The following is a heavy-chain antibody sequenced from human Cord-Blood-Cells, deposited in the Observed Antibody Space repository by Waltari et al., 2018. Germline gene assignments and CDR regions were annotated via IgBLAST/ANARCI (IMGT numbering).Heavy chain of an antibody. CDR2: IYSGGST. CDR1: GFTVSRNH. V-gene: IGHV3-53*01. D-gene: IGHD1-1*01. Sequence: EVQLVESGGGLIQPGGSLRLSCAASGFTVSRNHLTWVRQAPGKGLEWVSVIYSGGSTYYADSVKGRFTISRDNSKNTLYLQMNSLRAEDTAVYYCARGKRPNAFDIWGQGTMVTVSS. CDR3: ARGKRPNAFDI. J-gene: IGHJ3*02.